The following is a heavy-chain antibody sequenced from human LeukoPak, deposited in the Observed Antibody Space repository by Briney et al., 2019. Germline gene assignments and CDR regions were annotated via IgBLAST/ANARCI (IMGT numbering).Heavy chain of an antibody. D-gene: IGHD2-2*01. Sequence: PGKSLRLSCAASGFTFSSYAMSWVRQAPGKGLEWVSAISGSGGSTYYADSVKGRFTISRDNTKNSLYLQMNSLRAEDTAVYYCARETSGNKDLVVVPTTIRYGMDVWGQGTTVSVSS. CDR2: ISGSGGST. V-gene: IGHV3-23*01. CDR1: GFTFSSYA. CDR3: ARETSGNKDLVVVPTTIRYGMDV. J-gene: IGHJ6*02.